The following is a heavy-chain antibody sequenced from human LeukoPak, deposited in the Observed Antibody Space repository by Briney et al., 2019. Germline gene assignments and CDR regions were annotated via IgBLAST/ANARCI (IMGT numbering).Heavy chain of an antibody. V-gene: IGHV1-69*05. J-gene: IGHJ6*03. CDR1: GGTFSSYA. CDR3: AVRYCSSTSCDYYYYYMDV. D-gene: IGHD2-2*01. Sequence: SVKVSCKASGGTFSSYAISWVRQAPGQGLEWMGGNIPIFGTANYAQKFQGRVTITTDESTSTAYMELSSLRSEDTAVYYCAVRYCSSTSCDYYYYYMDVWGKGTTVTVSS. CDR2: NIPIFGTA.